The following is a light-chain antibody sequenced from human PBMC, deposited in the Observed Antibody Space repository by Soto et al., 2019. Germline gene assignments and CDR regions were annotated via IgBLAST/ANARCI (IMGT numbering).Light chain of an antibody. V-gene: IGLV1-47*02. CDR3: ASWDGILGAVI. J-gene: IGLJ2*01. CDR1: SSNIGGTNY. Sequence: QSVLTQPPSASGTPGQRVFISCSGSSSNIGGTNYAYWYQQLPGAAPKLLMHSNNLRPSGVPERISGSKSGSSASLAISGLRSEDEAVYYCASWDGILGAVIFGGGTKLTVL. CDR2: SNN.